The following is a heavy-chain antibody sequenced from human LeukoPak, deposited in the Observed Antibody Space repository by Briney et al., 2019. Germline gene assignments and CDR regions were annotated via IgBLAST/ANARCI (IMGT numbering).Heavy chain of an antibody. CDR3: ARAHKKSVTMIVRNKRPFDY. J-gene: IGHJ4*02. CDR2: IGPSGSNI. CDR1: GFTFGIYA. Sequence: PGGSLRLSCAASGFTFGIYAMNWVRQAPGKGLEWVSYIGPSGSNIYYADSVKGRFTISRDNAKDSLYLQMNSLRAEDTAVYYCARAHKKSVTMIVRNKRPFDYWGQGTLVTVSS. D-gene: IGHD3-22*01. V-gene: IGHV3-48*01.